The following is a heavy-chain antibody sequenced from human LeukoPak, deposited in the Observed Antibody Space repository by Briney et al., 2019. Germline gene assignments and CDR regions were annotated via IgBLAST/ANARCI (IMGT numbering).Heavy chain of an antibody. V-gene: IGHV3-21*01. Sequence: GGSLRHSCAASGFTFSSYSMNWVRQAPGKGLEWVSSISSSSSYIYYADSVKGRFTISRDNAKNSLYLQMNSLRAEDTTVYHCAKDGYDGSGAYIDYWGQGTLVIVSS. CDR3: AKDGYDGSGAYIDY. CDR2: ISSSSSYI. D-gene: IGHD3-22*01. CDR1: GFTFSSYS. J-gene: IGHJ4*02.